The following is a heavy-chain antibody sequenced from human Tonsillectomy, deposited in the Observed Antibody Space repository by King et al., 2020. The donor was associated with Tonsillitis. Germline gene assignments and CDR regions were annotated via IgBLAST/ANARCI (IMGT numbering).Heavy chain of an antibody. CDR1: GLTFSNYA. D-gene: IGHD4-17*01. CDR3: ARRDGALDDYYYGLDV. J-gene: IGHJ6*02. V-gene: IGHV3-30-3*01. Sequence: QLVQSGGGVVQPGRSLRLSCAASGLTFSNYAMHWVRQAPGKGPEWVADISFDGSNKYYADSVKGRFTISRDNSKNTLSLQMNSLRAEDTAVYYCARRDGALDDYYYGLDVWGQGTTVTVSS. CDR2: ISFDGSNK.